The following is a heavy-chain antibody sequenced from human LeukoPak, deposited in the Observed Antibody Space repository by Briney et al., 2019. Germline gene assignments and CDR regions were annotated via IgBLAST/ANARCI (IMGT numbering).Heavy chain of an antibody. CDR1: GFTFSNHG. V-gene: IGHV3-33*01. D-gene: IGHD1-1*01. CDR3: ARDQGTSTTAPKRKGRFDP. CDR2: IWYDGSNK. Sequence: GGSLRLSCAASGFTFSNHGMHWVRQDPGKGLQWVALIWYDGSNKEYADSVKGRFTISRDNSKNTLYLQMNSLRDEDTAVYYCARDQGTSTTAPKRKGRFDPWGQGTLVTVSS. J-gene: IGHJ5*02.